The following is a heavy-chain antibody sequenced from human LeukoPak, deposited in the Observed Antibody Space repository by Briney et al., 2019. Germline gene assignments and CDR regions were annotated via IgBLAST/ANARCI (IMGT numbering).Heavy chain of an antibody. CDR2: IRSSGSAT. Sequence: GGSLRLSCTASGFTFSNYAMSWGRQAPGRGLEWVSYIRSSGSATYYADSVQGRFTISRDDAENSLYLQMNSLRDEDTAVYYCTRVNYYALDYWGQGALVSVSS. D-gene: IGHD3-10*01. J-gene: IGHJ4*02. CDR3: TRVNYYALDY. V-gene: IGHV3-48*02. CDR1: GFTFSNYA.